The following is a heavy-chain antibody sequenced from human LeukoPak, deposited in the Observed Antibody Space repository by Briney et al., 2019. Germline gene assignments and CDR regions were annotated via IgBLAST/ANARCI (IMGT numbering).Heavy chain of an antibody. CDR1: SGSIRNSNYY. Sequence: PSETLSLTCTVSSGSIRNSNYYWGWIRQPPGKGLEWIGSIFYDGSSDYNPSLKSRVTISLDTSKNQFSLKLSSVTAADTAVYYCAAMTSVTTGDYWGQGTLVTVSS. V-gene: IGHV4-39*07. CDR3: AAMTSVTTGDY. CDR2: IFYDGSS. J-gene: IGHJ4*02. D-gene: IGHD4-11*01.